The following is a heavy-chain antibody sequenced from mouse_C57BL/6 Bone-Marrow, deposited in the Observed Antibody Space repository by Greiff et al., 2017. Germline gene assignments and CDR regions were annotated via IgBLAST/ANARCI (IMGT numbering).Heavy chain of an antibody. J-gene: IGHJ1*03. CDR3: ARNYGSSRSDV. V-gene: IGHV1-9*01. D-gene: IGHD1-1*01. CDR2: ILPGSGGP. Sequence: QVQLQQSGAELMKPGASVTLSCKATGYTFTGYWIEWVKQRPGHGLEWIGEILPGSGGPNYNQKFKGKATFTADTSSNTAYMQLSSLKTEDSAIYYGARNYGSSRSDVWGTGTTVTVSS. CDR1: GYTFTGYW.